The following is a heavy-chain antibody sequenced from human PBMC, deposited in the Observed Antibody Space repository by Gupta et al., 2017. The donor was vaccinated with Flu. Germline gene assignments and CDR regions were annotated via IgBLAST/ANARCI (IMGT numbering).Heavy chain of an antibody. J-gene: IGHJ6*02. D-gene: IGHD5-18*01. CDR3: AVGAMGWPHYYYYGMDV. CDR1: GGSFSGYY. V-gene: IGHV4-34*01. CDR2: INHSGST. Sequence: QVQLQQWGAGLLKPSETLSLTCAVYGGSFSGYYWSWIRQPPGKGLEWIGEINHSGSTNYNPSLKSRVTISVDTSKNQFSLKLSSVTAADTAVYYCAVGAMGWPHYYYYGMDVWGQGTTVTVSS.